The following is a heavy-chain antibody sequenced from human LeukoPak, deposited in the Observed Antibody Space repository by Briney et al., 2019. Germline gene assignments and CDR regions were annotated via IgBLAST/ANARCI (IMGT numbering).Heavy chain of an antibody. D-gene: IGHD3-10*02. J-gene: IGHJ4*02. V-gene: IGHV4-34*01. CDR1: GGSFSGYY. CDR3: ATVATMSDY. CDR2: INHSGST. Sequence: SETLSLTCAVYGGSFSGYYWSWIRQPPGKGLEWIGEINHSGSTNYNTSLKSRVTISVDTSKNQFSLKLSSVTAADTAVYYCATVATMSDYWGQGTLVTVSS.